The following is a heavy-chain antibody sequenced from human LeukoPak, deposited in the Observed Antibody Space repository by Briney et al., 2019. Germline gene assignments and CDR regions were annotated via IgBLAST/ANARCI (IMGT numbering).Heavy chain of an antibody. J-gene: IGHJ4*02. CDR1: GGSISSYY. CDR2: IYTSGST. Sequence: SETLSLTCTVSGGSISSYYWSWIRQPAGKGLEWIGRIYTSGSTNYNPSLKSRVTMSVDTSKNQFSLKLSSVTAADTAVYYCARDIPISFYYDSSGSFNYGGRGPRVTVSS. V-gene: IGHV4-4*07. CDR3: ARDIPISFYYDSSGSFNY. D-gene: IGHD3-22*01.